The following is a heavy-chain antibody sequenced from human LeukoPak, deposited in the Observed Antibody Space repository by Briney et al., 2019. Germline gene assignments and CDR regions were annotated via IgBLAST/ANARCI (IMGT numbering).Heavy chain of an antibody. CDR3: ARELVGANPHWFDP. CDR2: IYHSGST. J-gene: IGHJ5*02. Sequence: SETLSLTCTVSGYSISSGYYWGWIRQPPGKGLEWIGSIYHSGSTYYNPSLKSRVTISVDTSKNQFSLKLSSVTAADTAVYYCARELVGANPHWFDPWGQGTLVTVSS. CDR1: GYSISSGYY. D-gene: IGHD1-26*01. V-gene: IGHV4-38-2*02.